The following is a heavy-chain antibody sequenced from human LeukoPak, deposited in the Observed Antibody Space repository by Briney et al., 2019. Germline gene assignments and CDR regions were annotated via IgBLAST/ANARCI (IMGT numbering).Heavy chain of an antibody. V-gene: IGHV3-30*02. J-gene: IGHJ4*02. CDR1: GFTFRSYG. Sequence: GGSLRLSCTASGFTFRSYGMHWVRQAPGKGLEWVAFIRFDGSNKYYADSVKGRFTISRDNSKNTLYLQMNSLRAEDTAVYYCAKPENYYDSSGYYRGSHYFDYWGQGTLVTVSS. CDR2: IRFDGSNK. CDR3: AKPENYYDSSGYYRGSHYFDY. D-gene: IGHD3-22*01.